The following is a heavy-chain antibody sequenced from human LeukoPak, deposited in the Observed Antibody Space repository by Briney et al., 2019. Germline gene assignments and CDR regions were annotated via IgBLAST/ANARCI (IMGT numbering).Heavy chain of an antibody. CDR1: GFTFSSYW. CDR3: ARVPDSGSAIDY. J-gene: IGHJ4*02. V-gene: IGHV3-74*01. Sequence: GGSLRLSCAASGFTFSSYWMHWVRQAPGKGLAWVSRINSDGSSTSYADSVKGRFTISGDNAKNTLYLQMNSLRAEDTAVYYCARVPDSGSAIDYWGQGTLVTVSS. CDR2: INSDGSST. D-gene: IGHD1-26*01.